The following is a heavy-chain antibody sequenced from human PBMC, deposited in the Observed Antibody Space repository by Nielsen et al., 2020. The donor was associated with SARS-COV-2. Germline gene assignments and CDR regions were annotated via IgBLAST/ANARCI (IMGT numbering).Heavy chain of an antibody. Sequence: SETLSLTCAVYGGSFSGYYWSWIRQPPGKGLEWIGEINHSGSTNYNPSLKSRVTISVDTSKNQFSLKLSSVTAADTAVYYCARVCGVIAARSYNWFDLWGQGTLVTVSS. CDR1: GGSFSGYY. V-gene: IGHV4-34*01. J-gene: IGHJ5*02. CDR3: ARVCGVIAARSYNWFDL. CDR2: INHSGST. D-gene: IGHD6-6*01.